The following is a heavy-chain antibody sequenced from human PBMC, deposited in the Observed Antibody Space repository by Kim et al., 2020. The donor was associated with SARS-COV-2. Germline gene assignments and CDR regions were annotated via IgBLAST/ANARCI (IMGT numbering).Heavy chain of an antibody. Sequence: ASVKVSCKASGYTFTSYYMHWVRQAPGQGLEWMGIINPSGGSTSYAQKFQGRVTMTRDTSTSTVYMELSSLRSEDTAVYYCARDPYEYSSSTSNYAFDIWGQGTMVTVSS. D-gene: IGHD6-6*01. J-gene: IGHJ3*02. CDR1: GYTFTSYY. V-gene: IGHV1-46*01. CDR3: ARDPYEYSSSTSNYAFDI. CDR2: INPSGGST.